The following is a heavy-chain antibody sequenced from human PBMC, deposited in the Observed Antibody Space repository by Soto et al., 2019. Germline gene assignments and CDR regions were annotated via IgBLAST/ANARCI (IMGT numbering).Heavy chain of an antibody. J-gene: IGHJ4*02. V-gene: IGHV4-61*08. CDR2: TYYNGDT. D-gene: IGHD6-19*01. CDR1: DDSFRGADYY. Sequence: PSETLSLTCTVSDDSFRGADYYWSWIRQPLGKGPEWIGYTYYNGDTKYNPALKSRVTMSVDTSKNQFSLRLSSVTAADTAVYFCARGPGYTDGWRTFDFWGRGILLTVSS. CDR3: ARGPGYTDGWRTFDF.